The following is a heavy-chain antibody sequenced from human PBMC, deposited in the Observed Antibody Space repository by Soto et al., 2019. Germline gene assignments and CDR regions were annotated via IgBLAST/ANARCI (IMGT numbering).Heavy chain of an antibody. CDR2: ISDDGSQK. V-gene: IGHV3-30*18. Sequence: PGGSLRLSCAASGFAFRTYGMHWVRQSPGKGLEWVAFISDDGSQKYYGDSVKGRFTISRDNSKNTLSLRMISLRTDDTSVYYCAKEDTGGWHFFDTWGQGTLVTVSS. CDR1: GFAFRTYG. D-gene: IGHD6-19*01. J-gene: IGHJ4*02. CDR3: AKEDTGGWHFFDT.